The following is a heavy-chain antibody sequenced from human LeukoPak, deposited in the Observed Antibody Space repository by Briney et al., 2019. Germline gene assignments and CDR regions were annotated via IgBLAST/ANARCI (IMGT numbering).Heavy chain of an antibody. J-gene: IGHJ6*02. Sequence: GGSLRLSCAASGFTFSSYWMSWVRQAPGKGLEWVANIKQDGSEKYYVDSVKGRFTISRDNAENSLYLQMNSLRAEDTAVYYCARDPSFDYYYYGMDVWGQGTTVTVSS. CDR2: IKQDGSEK. D-gene: IGHD3-16*01. CDR3: ARDPSFDYYYYGMDV. CDR1: GFTFSSYW. V-gene: IGHV3-7*03.